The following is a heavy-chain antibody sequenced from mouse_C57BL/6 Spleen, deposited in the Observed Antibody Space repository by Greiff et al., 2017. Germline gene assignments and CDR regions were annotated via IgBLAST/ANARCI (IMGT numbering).Heavy chain of an antibody. CDR3: ARRGWDDAWFAY. V-gene: IGHV5-9*01. Sequence: EVQRVEPGGGLVKPGGSLKLSCAASGFTFSSYTVSWVRQTPEKRLEWVATISGGGGNTYYPDSVKGRFTISRDNAKNTLYLQMSSLRSEDAALYYCARRGWDDAWFAYWGQGTLVTVSA. J-gene: IGHJ3*01. CDR2: ISGGGGNT. CDR1: GFTFSSYT. D-gene: IGHD4-1*01.